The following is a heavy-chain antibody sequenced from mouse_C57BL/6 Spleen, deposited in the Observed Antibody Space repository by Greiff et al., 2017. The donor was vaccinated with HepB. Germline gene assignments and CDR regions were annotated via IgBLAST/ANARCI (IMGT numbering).Heavy chain of an antibody. Sequence: EVQLQESGGGLVQPKGSLKLSCAASGFSFNTYAMNWVRQAPGKGLEWVARIRSKSNNYATYYADSVKDRFTISRDDSESMLYLQMNNLKTEDTAMYYCVRQGYSFDYWGQGTTLTVSS. V-gene: IGHV10-1*01. CDR2: IRSKSNNYAT. J-gene: IGHJ2*01. CDR3: VRQGYSFDY. CDR1: GFSFNTYA.